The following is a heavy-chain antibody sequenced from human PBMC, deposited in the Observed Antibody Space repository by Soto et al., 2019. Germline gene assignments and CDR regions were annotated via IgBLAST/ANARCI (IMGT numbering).Heavy chain of an antibody. CDR2: LHYSGST. V-gene: IGHV4-39*01. CDR3: ARRGYSDYAYPVFDI. J-gene: IGHJ3*02. D-gene: IGHD5-12*01. Sequence: SQTLFLTCPVSGGASRSYYWGWHRQPPGKGLEWIPTLHYSGSTYYNPSLKSRVTISLYTAKNQFSLKRSSVTAADTAVYYCARRGYSDYAYPVFDIWGQGTMETGSS. CDR1: GGASRSYY.